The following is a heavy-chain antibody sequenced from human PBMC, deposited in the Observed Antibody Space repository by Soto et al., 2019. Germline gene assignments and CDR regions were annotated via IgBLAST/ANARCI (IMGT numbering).Heavy chain of an antibody. Sequence: PSETLSLTCTVSGGSISPFFWSWIRQPPGTGLKWIGDIYHSGTTNYNPSLKSRVTISVDTSKNQFSLKLTSVTAADTAVYYCARGGQTSSWYLFWGQGTLVTVSS. V-gene: IGHV4-59*01. CDR1: GGSISPFF. CDR2: IYHSGTT. D-gene: IGHD6-13*01. J-gene: IGHJ4*02. CDR3: ARGGQTSSWYLF.